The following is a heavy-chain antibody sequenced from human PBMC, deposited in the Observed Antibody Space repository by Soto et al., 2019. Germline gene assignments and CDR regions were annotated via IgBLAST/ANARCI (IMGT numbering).Heavy chain of an antibody. Sequence: GGSLRLSRAAPGFTFCSYAMRWVPPAPGEGLEWGSAISVSGGSTYYADSVKGRFTISRDNSKNTLYLQMNSLRAEDTAVYYCAKATYYDILTGYYPRQTYYYYYGMDVWGQGTTVTVSS. CDR3: AKATYYDILTGYYPRQTYYYYYGMDV. D-gene: IGHD3-9*01. V-gene: IGHV3-23*01. J-gene: IGHJ6*02. CDR2: ISVSGGST. CDR1: GFTFCSYA.